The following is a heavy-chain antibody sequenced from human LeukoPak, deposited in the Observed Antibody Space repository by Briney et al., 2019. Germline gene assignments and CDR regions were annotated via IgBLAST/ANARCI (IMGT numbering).Heavy chain of an antibody. V-gene: IGHV4-34*01. D-gene: IGHD2-8*01. J-gene: IGHJ4*02. Sequence: SETLSLTCAVYSGSFSDYYWSWIRQPPGKGLEWIGEINHSGNTNYNPSLKSRLTISVDTSKNQFSLKLNSVTAADTAVYYCARYYCPNGVCSGFDHWGQGTLVTVSS. CDR2: INHSGNT. CDR1: SGSFSDYY. CDR3: ARYYCPNGVCSGFDH.